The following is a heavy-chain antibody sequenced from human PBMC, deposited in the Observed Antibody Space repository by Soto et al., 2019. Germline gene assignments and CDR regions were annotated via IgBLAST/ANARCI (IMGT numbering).Heavy chain of an antibody. J-gene: IGHJ3*01. CDR2: IYWDDDK. CDR3: APAYGGTSWPNAAFDV. CDR1: GFSLSTDGVG. V-gene: IGHV2-5*02. D-gene: IGHD2-2*01. Sequence: QITLKEAGPTLVKPTQTLTLTCTFSGFSLSTDGVGVGWIRQPPGKALEWLALIYWDDDKRYSPSLKSRLTTTKDTSKNQVVLTMTTMDPVDTATYYCAPAYGGTSWPNAAFDVWGQGTVVTVSS.